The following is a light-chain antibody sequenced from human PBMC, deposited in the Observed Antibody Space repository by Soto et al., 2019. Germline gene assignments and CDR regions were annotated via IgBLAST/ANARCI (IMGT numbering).Light chain of an antibody. Sequence: ILMTQSPATVSVSPGESATLSCRASQNIYYNVAWYQHRPGQAPRLLIYRASTRAPGVPARFIGSGSGTEFTLTISSLQPEDFTVYSCLQYHNLWAVGQGTKV. J-gene: IGKJ1*01. V-gene: IGKV3-15*01. CDR2: RAS. CDR3: LQYHNLWA. CDR1: QNIYYN.